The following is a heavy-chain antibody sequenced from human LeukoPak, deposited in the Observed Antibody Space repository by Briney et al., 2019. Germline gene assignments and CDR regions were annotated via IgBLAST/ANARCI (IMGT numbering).Heavy chain of an antibody. Sequence: ASVKVSCKASGYTFTSYGISWVRQAPGQGLEWMGWISAYNGNTNYAQKLQGRVTMTTDTSTSTAYMELRSLRSDDTAVYYCARESDSSSWYGAHYYYYYGMDVWGQGTTVTVSS. D-gene: IGHD6-13*01. J-gene: IGHJ6*02. CDR1: GYTFTSYG. CDR2: ISAYNGNT. V-gene: IGHV1-18*01. CDR3: ARESDSSSWYGAHYYYYYGMDV.